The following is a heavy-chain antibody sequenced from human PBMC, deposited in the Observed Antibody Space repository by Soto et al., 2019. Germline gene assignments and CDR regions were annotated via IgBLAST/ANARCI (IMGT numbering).Heavy chain of an antibody. V-gene: IGHV1-8*02. D-gene: IGHD6-13*01. Sequence: QVQLVQSGAEAKQSGASVKVSCKASGYDFTAYDINWVRQASGQGLEWMGWMNPINGATGTARRFQGRVSLSRNTATGTAYLELTSLRSDDTAVYYCGRGPSPRAPAGGTPYYYAMDVWGQGTTVPVS. CDR3: GRGPSPRAPAGGTPYYYAMDV. CDR1: GYDFTAYD. J-gene: IGHJ6*02. CDR2: MNPINGAT.